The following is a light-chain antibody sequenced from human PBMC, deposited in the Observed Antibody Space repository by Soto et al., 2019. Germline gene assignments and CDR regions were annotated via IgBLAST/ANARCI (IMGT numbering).Light chain of an antibody. Sequence: QSALTQPRSVSGSPGQSVTISCTGTSSDVGGYNYVSWYQQHPGKAPKLMIYDVSKRPSGVPDRFSGSKSGNTASLTISGLLAEDEAASCCCSYAGSYRGVVFGRGTKLTVL. CDR2: DVS. CDR3: CSYAGSYRGVV. J-gene: IGLJ2*01. V-gene: IGLV2-11*01. CDR1: SSDVGGYNY.